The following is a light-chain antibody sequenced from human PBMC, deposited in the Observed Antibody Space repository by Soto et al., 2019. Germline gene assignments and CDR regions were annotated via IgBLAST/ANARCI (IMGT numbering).Light chain of an antibody. Sequence: EIVLTQSPATLSLSPGDRATLSCRAIQSVSSDLAWYQQTHGQAPRLLIYDASNRATGIPDRFSGSGSGTDFTLTISSLEPEDFAVYYCQQRSNCPYTFGQGTKLEIK. V-gene: IGKV3-11*01. CDR2: DAS. CDR1: QSVSSD. J-gene: IGKJ2*01. CDR3: QQRSNCPYT.